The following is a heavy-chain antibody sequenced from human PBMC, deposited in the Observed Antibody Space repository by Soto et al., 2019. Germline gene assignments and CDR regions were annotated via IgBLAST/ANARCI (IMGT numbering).Heavy chain of an antibody. J-gene: IGHJ6*02. D-gene: IGHD3-10*01. CDR2: ISSSSSTI. CDR1: GFTFSSYS. V-gene: IGHV3-48*02. Sequence: PGGSLRLSCAASGFTFSSYSMNLVRQAPGKGLEWVSYISSSSSTIYYADSVKGRFTISRDNAKNSLYLQMNSLRDEDTAVYYCVGPEGFGYYGMDVWGQGTTVTVSS. CDR3: VGPEGFGYYGMDV.